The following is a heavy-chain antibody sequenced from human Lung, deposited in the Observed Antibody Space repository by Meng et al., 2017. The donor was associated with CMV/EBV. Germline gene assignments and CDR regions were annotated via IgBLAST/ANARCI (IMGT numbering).Heavy chain of an antibody. V-gene: IGHV3-7*01. J-gene: IGHJ4*02. Sequence: ESLKLSCVVSGFTFSSHWMCWVSQAPGKGLEWVANRRADGSEKYYVDSVKGRFNVSRDNAKNSLYRQMSSLGAEDTAVYFCACNSGDCWGQGALVTVSS. D-gene: IGHD3-10*01. CDR1: GFTFSSHW. CDR2: RRADGSEK. CDR3: ACNSGDC.